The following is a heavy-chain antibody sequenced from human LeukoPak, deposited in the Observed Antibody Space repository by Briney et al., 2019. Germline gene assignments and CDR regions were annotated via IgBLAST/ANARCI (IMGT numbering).Heavy chain of an antibody. Sequence: SVTVSCKASGGTFSSYAISWVRQAPGQGLEWMGRIIPILGIANYAQKFQGRVTITADKSTSTAYMELSSLRSEDTAVYYCATDDSSGYYSTAPFDYGGQGTLVTVSS. D-gene: IGHD3-22*01. CDR2: IIPILGIA. CDR3: ATDDSSGYYSTAPFDY. J-gene: IGHJ4*02. CDR1: GGTFSSYA. V-gene: IGHV1-69*04.